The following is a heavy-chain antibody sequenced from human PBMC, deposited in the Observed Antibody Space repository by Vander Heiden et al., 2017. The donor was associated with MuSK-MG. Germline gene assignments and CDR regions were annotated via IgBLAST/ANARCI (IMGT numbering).Heavy chain of an antibody. D-gene: IGHD3-22*01. Sequence: EVQLLESGGGLVQPGGSLRLSCAASGFTFSSHAMSWVRQAPGKGLEWVSAISGSGGNTYYADPVKGRFTISRDNSKNTLYLQMNSLRAEDTAVYYCAKSGGAYYSDSSGYSAFDIWSQGTMVTVSS. V-gene: IGHV3-23*01. CDR1: GFTFSSHA. J-gene: IGHJ3*02. CDR3: AKSGGAYYSDSSGYSAFDI. CDR2: ISGSGGNT.